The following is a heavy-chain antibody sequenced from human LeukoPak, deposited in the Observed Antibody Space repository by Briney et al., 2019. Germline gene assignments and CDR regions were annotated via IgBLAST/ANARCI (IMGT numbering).Heavy chain of an antibody. CDR2: IYYSGST. D-gene: IGHD6-6*01. CDR3: ARESGSYSNSYRFDC. J-gene: IGHJ4*02. CDR1: GGSICSYY. Sequence: SETLSLTCTVSGGSICSYYWNWIRQPPGKGLEWIGYIYYSGSTNYNPSLKSRVTISLDTSKNQFSLNLTSVTPEDTAVYYCARESGSYSNSYRFDCWGQGTLVTVSS. V-gene: IGHV4-59*12.